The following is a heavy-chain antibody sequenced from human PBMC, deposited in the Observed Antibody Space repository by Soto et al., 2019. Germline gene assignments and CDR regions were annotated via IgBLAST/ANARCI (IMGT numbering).Heavy chain of an antibody. CDR1: GHTFTGHH. V-gene: IGHV1-2*02. Sequence: QVQMVQSGAEVKKPGASVKVSCKASGHTFTGHHMHWVRQAPGQGLEWMGLIDLDIGDTKYAQKFHGRVTSTSDTSITTAYMDLRGLRSDDTAVYYCALEPTGTAGFDYFGQGTLVTVSS. J-gene: IGHJ4*02. D-gene: IGHD2-21*02. CDR2: IDLDIGDT. CDR3: ALEPTGTAGFDY.